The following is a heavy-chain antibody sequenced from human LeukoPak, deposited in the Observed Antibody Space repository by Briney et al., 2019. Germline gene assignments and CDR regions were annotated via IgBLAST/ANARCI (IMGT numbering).Heavy chain of an antibody. D-gene: IGHD3-16*02. Sequence: SETLSLTCTVSGGSISSSSYYWGWIRQPPGKGLEWIGSIYYSGSTYYNPSVKSRVTISVDTSKNQFSLKLSSVTAADTAVYYCARVTFYDYVWGSYRYPYFDYWGQGTLVTVSS. J-gene: IGHJ4*02. CDR2: IYYSGST. CDR3: ARVTFYDYVWGSYRYPYFDY. V-gene: IGHV4-39*01. CDR1: GGSISSSSYY.